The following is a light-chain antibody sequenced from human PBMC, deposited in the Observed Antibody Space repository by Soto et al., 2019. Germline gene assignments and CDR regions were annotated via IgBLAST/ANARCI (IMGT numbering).Light chain of an antibody. V-gene: IGKV1-5*03. CDR1: QSLNSW. CDR3: QLYNTYS. CDR2: KTS. Sequence: DIQMTQSPSTLSASVGDRVSITCRASQSLNSWLAWYQQKPGKAPKLLIYKTSNLESGVPSRFSGSGSGTEFTLPISNLQPDDFATYYCQLYNTYSFGQGTKLEIK. J-gene: IGKJ2*01.